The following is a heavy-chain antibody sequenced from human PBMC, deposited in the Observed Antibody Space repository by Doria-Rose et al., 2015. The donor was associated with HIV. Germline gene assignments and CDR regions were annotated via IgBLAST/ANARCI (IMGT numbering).Heavy chain of an antibody. CDR1: GVSLSSPGMG. CDR2: IFSDDER. J-gene: IGHJ4*02. Sequence: QVTLKEFGPVLVKPTETLTLTCTVSGVSLSSPGMGVSWIRQPPGKALEWLANIFSDDERSYNTSLKSRLTIPRGTSKSQVVLTMTDMDPVDTATYYCARIKSSRWYHKYYFDFWGQGTLVIVSA. V-gene: IGHV2-26*01. D-gene: IGHD6-13*01. CDR3: ARIKSSRWYHKYYFDF.